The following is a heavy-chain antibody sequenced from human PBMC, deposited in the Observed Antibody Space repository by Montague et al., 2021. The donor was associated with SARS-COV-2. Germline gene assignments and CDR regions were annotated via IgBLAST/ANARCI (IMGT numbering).Heavy chain of an antibody. V-gene: IGHV4-61*02. Sequence: TLSLTCTVSGGSISSGSYYWSWIRQPAGKGLEWIGRNYTSGSNNYNPSLKSRVTISVDTSKNQFSLKLSSVTAADTAVYYCASEQIVVVPAAPYYYYGMDVWGQGTTVTVSS. J-gene: IGHJ6*02. CDR1: GGSISSGSYY. D-gene: IGHD2-2*01. CDR2: NYTSGSN. CDR3: ASEQIVVVPAAPYYYYGMDV.